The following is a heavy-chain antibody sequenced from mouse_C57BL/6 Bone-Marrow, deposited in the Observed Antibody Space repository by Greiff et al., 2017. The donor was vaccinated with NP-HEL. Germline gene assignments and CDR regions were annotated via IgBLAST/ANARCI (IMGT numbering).Heavy chain of an antibody. Sequence: EVQLQQSGTVLARPGASVKMSCKTSGYTFTSYWMHWVKQRPGQGLEWIGAIYPVNSDTSYNQKFKGKAKLTAVPAASTAYMELSSLTNEDSAVYYCTGYYSNSYWYFDVWGTGTTVTVSS. J-gene: IGHJ1*03. CDR2: IYPVNSDT. D-gene: IGHD2-5*01. CDR1: GYTFTSYW. CDR3: TGYYSNSYWYFDV. V-gene: IGHV1-5*01.